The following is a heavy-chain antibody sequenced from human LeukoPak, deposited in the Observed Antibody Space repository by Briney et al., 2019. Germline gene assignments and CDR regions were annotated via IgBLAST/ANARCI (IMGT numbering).Heavy chain of an antibody. D-gene: IGHD2-15*01. CDR1: GGTFSSYA. V-gene: IGHV1-69*06. CDR3: ANIVMDYYYYYMDV. Sequence: SVKVSCKASGGTFSSYAISWVRQAPGQGLEWMGGIIPIFGTANYAQKFQGRVTITADKSTSTAYMELSSLRSEDTAVYYCANIVMDYYYYYMDVWGKGTTVTVSS. J-gene: IGHJ6*03. CDR2: IIPIFGTA.